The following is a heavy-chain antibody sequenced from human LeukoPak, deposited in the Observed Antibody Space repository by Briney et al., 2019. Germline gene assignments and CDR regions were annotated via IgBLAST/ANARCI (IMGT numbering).Heavy chain of an antibody. CDR2: ISGSGGST. Sequence: RGSLRLPCAASGFTFSSYAMSWVRQAPGKGLEWVSAISGSGGSTYYADSVKGRFTISRDNSKNTLYLQMNSLRAEDTAVYYCAKAQWELVPYYFDYWGQGTLVTVSS. J-gene: IGHJ4*02. CDR1: GFTFSSYA. CDR3: AKAQWELVPYYFDY. V-gene: IGHV3-23*01. D-gene: IGHD1-26*01.